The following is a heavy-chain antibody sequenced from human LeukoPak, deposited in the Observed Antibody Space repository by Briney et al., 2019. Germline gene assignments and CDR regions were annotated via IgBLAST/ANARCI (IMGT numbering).Heavy chain of an antibody. CDR1: GFTFSSYG. CDR3: ARPRIPTKGYFDY. J-gene: IGHJ4*02. CDR2: IPYDGSNK. Sequence: GGSLRLSCVVSGFTFSSYGMYWVRQAPGKGLEWVAFIPYDGSNKHYADSVKGRFTISRDNSKNTPYLQMNSLRAEDTAVYYCARPRIPTKGYFDYWGQGTLVTVSS. V-gene: IGHV3-30*02. D-gene: IGHD5-12*01.